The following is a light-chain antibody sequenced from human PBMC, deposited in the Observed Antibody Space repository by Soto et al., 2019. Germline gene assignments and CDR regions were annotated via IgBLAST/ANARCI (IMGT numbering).Light chain of an antibody. CDR3: QQYNNYST. CDR2: AAS. Sequence: DIQMTQSPSSVSASVGDRVTITCRASQGISSWLAWYQKKPGKAPNLLIYAASSLQSGVPSRFSGSESGTDFTLTISSLQPEDCATYYCQQYNNYSTFGQGTRLEI. CDR1: QGISSW. J-gene: IGKJ5*01. V-gene: IGKV1-12*01.